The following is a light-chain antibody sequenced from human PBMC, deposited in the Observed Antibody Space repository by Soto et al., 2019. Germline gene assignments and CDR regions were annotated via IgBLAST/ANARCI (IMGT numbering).Light chain of an antibody. V-gene: IGKV3-15*01. J-gene: IGKJ2*01. CDR3: QQYSNWPYT. CDR2: GAS. Sequence: EIVMTQYPATLSVSPGERATLSCRASQSVSSNLAWYQQKPGQAPRLLIYGASTRSTGIPARFSGSGSGTEFTLTISSLQSEDFAVYYCQQYSNWPYTFGQGTNLEIK. CDR1: QSVSSN.